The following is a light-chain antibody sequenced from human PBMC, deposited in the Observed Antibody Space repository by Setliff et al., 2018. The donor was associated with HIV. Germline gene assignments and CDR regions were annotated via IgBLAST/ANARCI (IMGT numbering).Light chain of an antibody. V-gene: IGKV4-1*01. J-gene: IGKJ4*01. Sequence: EIVMTQSPDSLAVYLGERATINCKSSQSVLYSSNDKNYLGWYQKKPGQPPQLLVDWASTRESGVPDRFSGSGSGSDFTLTISSLHAEDVAVYYCQQYYSIPLTFGGGTKVDIK. CDR1: QSVLYSSNDKNY. CDR2: WAS. CDR3: QQYYSIPLT.